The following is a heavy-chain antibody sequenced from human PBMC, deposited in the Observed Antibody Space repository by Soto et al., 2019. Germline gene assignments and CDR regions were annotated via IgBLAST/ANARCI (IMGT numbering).Heavy chain of an antibody. Sequence: SETLSLTCAVYGGSFSGYYWSWIRQPPGKGLEWIGEINHSGSTNYNPSLKSRVTISVDTPKNQFSLKLSSVTAADTAVYYCARPRAYTAADLSFDYWGQGTLVTVSS. CDR3: ARPRAYTAADLSFDY. CDR1: GGSFSGYY. CDR2: INHSGST. D-gene: IGHD5-18*01. J-gene: IGHJ4*02. V-gene: IGHV4-34*01.